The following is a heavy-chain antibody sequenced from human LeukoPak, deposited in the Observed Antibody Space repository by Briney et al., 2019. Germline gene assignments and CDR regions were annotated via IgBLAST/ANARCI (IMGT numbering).Heavy chain of an antibody. V-gene: IGHV3-21*01. D-gene: IGHD4-17*01. CDR3: ARDHGLFDP. Sequence: GGSLRLSCAASGFTFSSYSMNWARQAPGKGLEWVSSISSSSSYIYYADSVKGRFTISRDNAKNSLYPQMNSLRAEDTAVYYCARDHGLFDPWGQGTLVTVSS. J-gene: IGHJ5*02. CDR1: GFTFSSYS. CDR2: ISSSSSYI.